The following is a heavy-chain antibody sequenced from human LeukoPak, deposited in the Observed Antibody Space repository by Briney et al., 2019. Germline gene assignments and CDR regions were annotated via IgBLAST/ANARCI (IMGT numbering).Heavy chain of an antibody. CDR2: ISSNGDNT. J-gene: IGHJ4*02. Sequence: GGSLRLSCSVSGFTISTYVMHWVRQAPGKGLEYVSAISSNGDNTYYADSVKGRFTISRDNSKNTLYLQMSSLRADDTAVYYCVRGTGYWGQGTLVTVSS. V-gene: IGHV3-64D*06. CDR1: GFTISTYV. CDR3: VRGTGY.